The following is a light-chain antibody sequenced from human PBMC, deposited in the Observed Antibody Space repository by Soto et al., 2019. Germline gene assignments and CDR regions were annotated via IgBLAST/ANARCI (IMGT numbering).Light chain of an antibody. V-gene: IGLV1-40*01. CDR2: GNT. CDR1: SSNIGAGFD. J-gene: IGLJ2*01. Sequence: QAVVTQPPSVSGAPGQRVTISCTGGSSNIGAGFDVHWYRQLPGAAPELLIYGNTNRPSGVPDRFSGSNSGTSASLAITGLQAEDEADYYCQSYDSTLYVIFGGGTKLTVL. CDR3: QSYDSTLYVI.